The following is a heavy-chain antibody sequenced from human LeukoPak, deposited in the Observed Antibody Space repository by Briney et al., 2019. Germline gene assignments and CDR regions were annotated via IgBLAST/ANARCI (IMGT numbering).Heavy chain of an antibody. Sequence: KSSETLSLTCTVSGGSISSTSYYWGWIRQPPGKGLEWIGSIYYSGGTYYNPSLKSRVTISLDTSKNQLSLNLSSVTAPDAAVSSCASRHTVTVDYWGQGNLVTVSS. CDR2: IYYSGGT. CDR1: GGSISSTSYY. CDR3: ASRHTVTVDY. J-gene: IGHJ4*02. D-gene: IGHD4-11*01. V-gene: IGHV4-39*01.